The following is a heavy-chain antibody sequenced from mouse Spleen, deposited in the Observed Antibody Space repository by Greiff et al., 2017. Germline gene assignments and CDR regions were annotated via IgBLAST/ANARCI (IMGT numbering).Heavy chain of an antibody. CDR3: ARGAYYRYDWFAY. D-gene: IGHD2-14*01. J-gene: IGHJ3*01. Sequence: QVQLKQSGPGLVQPSQSLSITCTVSGFSLTSYGVHWVRQSPGKGLEWLGVIWSGGSTDYNAAFISRLSISKDNSKSQVFFKMNSLQADDTAIYYCARGAYYRYDWFAYWGQGTLVTVSA. V-gene: IGHV2-2*01. CDR1: GFSLTSYG. CDR2: IWSGGST.